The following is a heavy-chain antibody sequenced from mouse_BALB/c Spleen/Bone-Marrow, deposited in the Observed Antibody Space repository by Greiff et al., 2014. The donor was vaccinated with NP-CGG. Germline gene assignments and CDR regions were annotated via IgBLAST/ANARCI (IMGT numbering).Heavy chain of an antibody. CDR1: GYTFTDYE. J-gene: IGHJ3*01. Sequence: QVQLQQSGAELVRPGASVTLSCKASGYTFTDYEMHWVKQTPVHGLEWIGAIDPETGGTAYNQKFKGKATPTADKSSSTAYMVLRSLTSEDSAVYYCTSYDWFAYWGQGTLVTVSA. D-gene: IGHD2-12*01. CDR3: TSYDWFAY. CDR2: IDPETGGT. V-gene: IGHV1-15*01.